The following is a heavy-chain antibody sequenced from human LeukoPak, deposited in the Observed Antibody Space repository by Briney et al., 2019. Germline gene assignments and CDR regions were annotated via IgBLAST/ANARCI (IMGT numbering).Heavy chain of an antibody. J-gene: IGHJ4*02. CDR3: AKDFYGRGY. D-gene: IGHD4-17*01. V-gene: IGHV3-23*01. CDR1: GFTFSSYA. CDR2: ISGSGGLT. Sequence: TGGSLRLSCAASGFTFSSYAMNWVRQAPGKGLEWVSAISGSGGLTYYADSVKGRFTISRDNSKNTLYLQMNSLRAEDTAVYYCAKDFYGRGYWGQGTLVTVSS.